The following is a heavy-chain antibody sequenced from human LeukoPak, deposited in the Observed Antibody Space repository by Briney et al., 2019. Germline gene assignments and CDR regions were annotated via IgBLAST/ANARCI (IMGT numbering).Heavy chain of an antibody. J-gene: IGHJ5*02. Sequence: SETLSLTCAVYGGSFSGYYWSWIRQPPGKGLEWIGEINHSGSTNYNPSLKSRVTISVDTSKNQFSLKLSSVTAADTAVYYCARTHYGSGSYYLPRDWFDPWGQGTLVTVSS. V-gene: IGHV4-34*01. D-gene: IGHD3-10*01. CDR1: GGSFSGYY. CDR3: ARTHYGSGSYYLPRDWFDP. CDR2: INHSGST.